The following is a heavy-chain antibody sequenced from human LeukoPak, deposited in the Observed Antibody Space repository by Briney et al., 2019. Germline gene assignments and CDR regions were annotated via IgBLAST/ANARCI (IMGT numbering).Heavy chain of an antibody. V-gene: IGHV4-39*01. CDR3: ARYIVVVVAATLASWFDP. J-gene: IGHJ5*02. CDR1: GGSISSSSYY. Sequence: SETLSLTCTVSGGSISSSSYYWGWIRQPPGKGLEWIGSIYYSGSTYYNLSLKSRVTISVDTSKNQFSLKLSSVTAADTAVYYCARYIVVVVAATLASWFDPWGQGTLVTVSS. CDR2: IYYSGST. D-gene: IGHD2-15*01.